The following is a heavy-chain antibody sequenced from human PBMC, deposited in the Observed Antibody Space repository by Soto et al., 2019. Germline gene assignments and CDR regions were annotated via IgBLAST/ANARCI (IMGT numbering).Heavy chain of an antibody. CDR1: GYTFTSYG. Sequence: ASVKVSCKASGYTFTSYGISWVRQAPGQGLEWMGWISAYNGNTNYAQKLQGRVTITRDMSTSTAYMELSSLRSEDTAVYYCAADPSYYYDSSGYYGGNYWGQGTLVTVSS. J-gene: IGHJ4*02. CDR2: ISAYNGNT. CDR3: AADPSYYYDSSGYYGGNY. V-gene: IGHV1-18*01. D-gene: IGHD3-22*01.